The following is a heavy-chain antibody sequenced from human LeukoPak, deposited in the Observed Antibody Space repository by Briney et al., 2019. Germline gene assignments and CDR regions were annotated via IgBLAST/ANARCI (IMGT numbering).Heavy chain of an antibody. CDR2: IIPILGVA. Sequence: SVKVSCKASGGTFSNYAISWVRQAPGQGLEWMGRIIPILGVANYAQKFQGRVSITADKSTGTAYMELSSLRSEDTAVYFCARAPGNGAFDIWGQGTMVTVSS. J-gene: IGHJ3*02. CDR1: GGTFSNYA. V-gene: IGHV1-69*04. CDR3: ARAPGNGAFDI. D-gene: IGHD2-8*01.